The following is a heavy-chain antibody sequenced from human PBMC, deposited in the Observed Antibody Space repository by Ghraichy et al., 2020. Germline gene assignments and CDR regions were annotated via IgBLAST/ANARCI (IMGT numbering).Heavy chain of an antibody. J-gene: IGHJ4*02. Sequence: GGSLRLSCAASGFTFSSYGMHWVRQAPGKGLEWVAVISYDGSNKYYADSVKGRFTISRDNSKNTLYLQMNSLRAEDTAVYYCAKALPPARLWSLYDYWGQGTLVTVSS. CDR1: GFTFSSYG. CDR3: AKALPPARLWSLYDY. D-gene: IGHD3-3*01. CDR2: ISYDGSNK. V-gene: IGHV3-30*18.